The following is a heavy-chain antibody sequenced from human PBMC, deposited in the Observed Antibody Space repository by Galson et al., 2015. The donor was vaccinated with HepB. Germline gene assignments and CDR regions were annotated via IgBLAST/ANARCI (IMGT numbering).Heavy chain of an antibody. CDR3: ARAPSRYCSGGSCYRNWFDP. V-gene: IGHV1-2*06. CDR1: GYTFTGYY. J-gene: IGHJ5*02. D-gene: IGHD2-15*01. Sequence: SVKVSCKASGYTFTGYYIHWVRQAPGQGLEWMGRINPNSGGTNYAQKFQGRVTMTRDTSISTAYMELSRLRSDDTAVYYCARAPSRYCSGGSCYRNWFDPWGQGTLVTVSS. CDR2: INPNSGGT.